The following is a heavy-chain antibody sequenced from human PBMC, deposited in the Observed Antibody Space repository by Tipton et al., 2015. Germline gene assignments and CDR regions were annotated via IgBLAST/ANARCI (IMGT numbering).Heavy chain of an antibody. J-gene: IGHJ5*02. CDR2: ITPFFGTP. Sequence: QSGPEVKKPGSSVKVSCKASGGTFSSYVITWVRQAPGQGLEWMGEITPFFGTPNYAQKFQGRVTMTADESTSTAHMELSSLRSEDTAVYYCTKNGGGPFDPWGQGTLVTVSS. D-gene: IGHD3-10*01. CDR3: TKNGGGPFDP. V-gene: IGHV1-69*01. CDR1: GGTFSSYV.